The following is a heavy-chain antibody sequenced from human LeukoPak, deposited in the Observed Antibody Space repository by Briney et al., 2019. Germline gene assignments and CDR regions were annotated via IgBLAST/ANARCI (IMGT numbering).Heavy chain of an antibody. CDR2: IYYSGSS. CDR1: GGSISSGGYY. V-gene: IGHV4-31*03. CDR3: ARGNPIGY. Sequence: PSGTLSLTCTVSGGSISSGGYYWSWIRQHPGKGLEWIGYIYYSGSSYHNPSLKSRVTISVDTSKNQFSLKLSSVTAADTAVYYCARGNPIGYWGQGTLVTVSS. D-gene: IGHD2/OR15-2a*01. J-gene: IGHJ4*02.